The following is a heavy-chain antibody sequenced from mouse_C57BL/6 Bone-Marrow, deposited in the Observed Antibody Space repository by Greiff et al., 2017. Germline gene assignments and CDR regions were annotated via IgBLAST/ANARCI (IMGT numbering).Heavy chain of an antibody. V-gene: IGHV1-69*01. D-gene: IGHD1-1*01. Sequence: QVQLQQPGAELVMPGASVKLSCKASGYTFTSYWMHWVKQRPGQGLEWIGEIAPSDSYTNYNQKFKGKSTLTVDKSSSTAYMQLSSLTSEDSAVYYCARIEAFYYGYFDYWGQGTTLTVSS. J-gene: IGHJ2*01. CDR1: GYTFTSYW. CDR3: ARIEAFYYGYFDY. CDR2: IAPSDSYT.